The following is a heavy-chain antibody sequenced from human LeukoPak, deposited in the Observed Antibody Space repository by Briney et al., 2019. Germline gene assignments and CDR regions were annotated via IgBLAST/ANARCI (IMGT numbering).Heavy chain of an antibody. J-gene: IGHJ4*02. V-gene: IGHV3-23*01. CDR1: GFTFSNYA. CDR3: AKGSPLHSSGYYLYYFDS. Sequence: PGGSLRLSCEASGFTFSNYAMSWVRQAPGKGLEWVSGFSGSGGSGGTIHYADSVKGRFTISRDNSKNTLSLQMNSLRAEDTAIYSCAKGSPLHSSGYYLYYFDSWGRGTLVTVSS. CDR2: FSGSGGSGGTI. D-gene: IGHD3-22*01.